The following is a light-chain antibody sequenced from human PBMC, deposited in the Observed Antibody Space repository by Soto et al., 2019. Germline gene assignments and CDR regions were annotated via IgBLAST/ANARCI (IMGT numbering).Light chain of an antibody. J-gene: IGLJ3*02. V-gene: IGLV4-69*01. CDR3: QTWGTGIRV. CDR2: LNSDGSH. CDR1: SGHSSYA. Sequence: QLVLTQSPSASASLGASVTLTCTLSSGHSSYAIAWHQQQPEKGPRYLMKLNSDGSHSTGDGIPDRFSGSSSGAERYLTISLLPSEDDADYYCQTWGTGIRVFGGGTKLTVL.